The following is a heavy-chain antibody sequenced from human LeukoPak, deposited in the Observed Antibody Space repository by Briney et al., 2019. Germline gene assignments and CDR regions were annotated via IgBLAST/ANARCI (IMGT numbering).Heavy chain of an antibody. V-gene: IGHV1-24*01. Sequence: GASVKVSCKASGYTFTGYYMHWVRQAPGQGLEWMGGFDPEDGETIYAQKFQGRVTMTEDTSTDTAYMELSSLRSEDTAVYYCATRIDDILTGYYDYWGQGTLVTVSS. CDR2: FDPEDGET. J-gene: IGHJ4*02. CDR1: GYTFTGYY. D-gene: IGHD3-9*01. CDR3: ATRIDDILTGYYDY.